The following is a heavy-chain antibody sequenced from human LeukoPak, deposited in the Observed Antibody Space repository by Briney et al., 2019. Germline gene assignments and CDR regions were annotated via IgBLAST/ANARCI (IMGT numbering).Heavy chain of an antibody. J-gene: IGHJ4*02. CDR2: ISGGGGST. V-gene: IGHV3-23*01. CDR1: GFTFNSHA. D-gene: IGHD3-16*02. CDR3: ARDQGYDYVWGSNRYGY. Sequence: HPGGSLRLSCAAPGFTFNSHAMSWVRQAPGKGLEWVSAISGGGGSTYYADFVKGRFTISRDNSKNTLSLQMNSLRVEDTAVYYCARDQGYDYVWGSNRYGYWGQGTLVTVSS.